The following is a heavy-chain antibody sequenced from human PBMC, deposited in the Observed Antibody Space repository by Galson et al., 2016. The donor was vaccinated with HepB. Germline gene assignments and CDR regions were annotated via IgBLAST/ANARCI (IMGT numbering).Heavy chain of an antibody. CDR1: GFTFGDYA. D-gene: IGHD2-8*01. Sequence: SLRLSCAVSGFTFGDYAMSWVRQAPGKGLEWVSSISDNGASTYYAASVADRFTISRDDSKNTVYLQMERLRAEDTAIYYCAKDRDTTSTNCHHPYFDPRGQGALVTVSS. CDR2: ISDNGAST. J-gene: IGHJ5*02. V-gene: IGHV3-23*01. CDR3: AKDRDTTSTNCHHPYFDP.